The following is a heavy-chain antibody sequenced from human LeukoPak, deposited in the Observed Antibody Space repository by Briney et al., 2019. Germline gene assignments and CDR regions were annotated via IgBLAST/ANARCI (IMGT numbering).Heavy chain of an antibody. Sequence: SETLSLTCTVSGGSISTAAYYWSWIRQPPGKGLEWIGSINYNGNTFYKPSLKSRVTMSLDTSRDHFSLNVISETAADTAVYYCAREFESSPRDWGQGTLVTVSS. CDR3: AREFESSPRD. D-gene: IGHD6-6*01. CDR2: INYNGNT. CDR1: GGSISTAAYY. V-gene: IGHV4-39*07. J-gene: IGHJ1*01.